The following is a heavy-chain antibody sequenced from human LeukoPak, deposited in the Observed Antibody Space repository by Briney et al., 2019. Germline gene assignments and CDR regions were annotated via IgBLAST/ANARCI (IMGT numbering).Heavy chain of an antibody. CDR3: AKGIYSSGWSYFDS. Sequence: GGSLRLSCAASGFTFSNSAMSWVRQAPGKGLEWVSTLSGSGITTYYADSVKGRFTISRDNSKNTLYLQMNSLRAEDTAVYYCAKGIYSSGWSYFDSWGHGTLVTVSS. D-gene: IGHD6-19*01. CDR1: GFTFSNSA. J-gene: IGHJ4*01. CDR2: LSGSGITT. V-gene: IGHV3-23*01.